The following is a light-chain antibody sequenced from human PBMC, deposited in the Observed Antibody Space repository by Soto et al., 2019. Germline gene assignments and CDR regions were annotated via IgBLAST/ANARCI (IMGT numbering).Light chain of an antibody. J-gene: IGLJ2*01. CDR1: TSDVGGYEY. CDR2: YDY. CDR3: AAWDDSLNGVV. Sequence: QSALTQPRSVSGSPGQSVTISCTGTTSDVGGYEYVSWYQQYPGKAPKLLIYYDYLLPAGVSARFSGSKSGTSASLAISGLQSEDEADYYCAAWDDSLNGVVFGGGTKVTVL. V-gene: IGLV2-11*01.